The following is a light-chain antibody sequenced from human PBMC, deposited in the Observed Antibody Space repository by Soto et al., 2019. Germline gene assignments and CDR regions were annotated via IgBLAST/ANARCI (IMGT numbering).Light chain of an antibody. V-gene: IGKV3-15*01. CDR1: QSVRSN. J-gene: IGKJ1*01. CDR3: QQYNNWPRT. Sequence: DIVMTQSPATLSVSPGERATLSCRASQSVRSNLAWYQQKPGQAPRLLIYDASTRATGIPARFSGSGSGTEFTLTINSLQSEDFAVYHCQQYNNWPRTFGQGTKVEIK. CDR2: DAS.